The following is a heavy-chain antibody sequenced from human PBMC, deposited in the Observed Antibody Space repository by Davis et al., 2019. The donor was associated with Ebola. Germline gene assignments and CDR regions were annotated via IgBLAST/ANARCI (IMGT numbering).Heavy chain of an antibody. D-gene: IGHD6-19*01. J-gene: IGHJ3*02. Sequence: ASVKVSCKASGGTFSSYAISWVRQAPGQGLEWMGWINPNSGGTNYAQKFQGRVTMTTDTSTSTAYMELRSLRSDDTAVYYCAREAPRIAVAGSSAFDIWGQGTMVTVSS. CDR1: GGTFSSYA. V-gene: IGHV1-18*01. CDR2: INPNSGGT. CDR3: AREAPRIAVAGSSAFDI.